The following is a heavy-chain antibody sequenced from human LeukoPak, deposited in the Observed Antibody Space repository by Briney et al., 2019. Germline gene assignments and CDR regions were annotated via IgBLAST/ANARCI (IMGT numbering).Heavy chain of an antibody. CDR2: INHSGST. CDR1: GGSFSGYY. Sequence: PSETLSLTCAVYGGSFSGYYWSWIRQPPGKGLEWIGEINHSGSTNYNPSLKSRVTISVDTSKNQFSLKLSSVTAADTAVYYCARGSPRATPLTYWGYDYWGQGTLVTVSS. CDR3: ARGSPRATPLTYWGYDY. J-gene: IGHJ4*02. V-gene: IGHV4-34*01. D-gene: IGHD7-27*01.